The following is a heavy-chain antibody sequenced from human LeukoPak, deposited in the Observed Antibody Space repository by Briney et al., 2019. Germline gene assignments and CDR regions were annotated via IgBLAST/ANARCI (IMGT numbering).Heavy chain of an antibody. V-gene: IGHV3-23*01. J-gene: IGHJ4*02. CDR2: ISGSGGST. CDR3: ARDHVLPRAVAIVD. D-gene: IGHD6-19*01. Sequence: PGGSLRLSCAASGFTFSSYAMSWVRQAPGKGLEWVSAISGSGGSTYYADSVKGRFTISRDNSKNTLYLQMNSLRAEDTAVYYCARDHVLPRAVAIVDWGQGTLVTVSS. CDR1: GFTFSSYA.